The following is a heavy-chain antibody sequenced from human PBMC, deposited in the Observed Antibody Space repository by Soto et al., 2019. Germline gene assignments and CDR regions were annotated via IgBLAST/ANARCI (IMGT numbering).Heavy chain of an antibody. CDR2: FDPEDGET. J-gene: IGHJ4*02. CDR3: ATQVAHVLVPVFDY. V-gene: IGHV1-24*01. CDR1: GYTLTELS. D-gene: IGHD2-2*01. Sequence: QVQLVQSGAEVKKPGASVKVSCKVSGYTLTELSMHWVRQAPGKGLEWRGGFDPEDGETLYEQKFQGRVTMTEHPSTDTAYMELSSLRSEDTAVYYCATQVAHVLVPVFDYWGQGTLVTVSS.